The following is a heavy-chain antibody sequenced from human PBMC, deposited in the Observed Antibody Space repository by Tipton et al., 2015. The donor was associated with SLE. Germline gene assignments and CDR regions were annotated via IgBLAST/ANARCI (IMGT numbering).Heavy chain of an antibody. V-gene: IGHV4-59*11. Sequence: TLSLTCTFSTASISSHYWTWIRQSPGRGLEWIGYIYYSGSTNYNPSLKSRVTISVDTSKNQFSLKLSSVTAADTAVYYCARTGGTRFLEWFTLITEDDMDVWGQGTTVTVSS. CDR2: IYYSGST. J-gene: IGHJ6*02. CDR3: ARTGGTRFLEWFTLITEDDMDV. D-gene: IGHD3-3*01. CDR1: TASISSHY.